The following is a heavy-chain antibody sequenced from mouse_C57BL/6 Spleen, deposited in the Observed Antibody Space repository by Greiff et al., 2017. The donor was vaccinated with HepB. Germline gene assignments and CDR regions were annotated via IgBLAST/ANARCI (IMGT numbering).Heavy chain of an antibody. Sequence: QVQLKESGAELVKPGASVKLSCKASGYTFTEYTIHWVKQRSGQGLEWIGWFYPGSGSIKYNEKFKDKATLTADKSSSTVYMELSRLTSEDSAVYFCARHEDHRPDGYYYAMDYWGQGTSVTVSS. CDR2: FYPGSGSI. J-gene: IGHJ4*01. D-gene: IGHD2-3*01. CDR3: ARHEDHRPDGYYYAMDY. V-gene: IGHV1-62-2*01. CDR1: GYTFTEYT.